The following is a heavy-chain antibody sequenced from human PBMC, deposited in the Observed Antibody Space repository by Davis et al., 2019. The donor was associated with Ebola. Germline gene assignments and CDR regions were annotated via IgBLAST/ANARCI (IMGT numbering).Heavy chain of an antibody. CDR1: GYTFTSYD. CDR2: MNPNSGNT. J-gene: IGHJ4*02. CDR3: ARDEFDY. V-gene: IGHV1-8*01. Sequence: AASVKVSCKASGYTFTSYDINWVRQATGKGLEWMGWMNPNSGNTGYSQKFQGRVTITRDTSATTAYMELSSLRSEDTAVYFCARDEFDYWGQGTLVTVSS.